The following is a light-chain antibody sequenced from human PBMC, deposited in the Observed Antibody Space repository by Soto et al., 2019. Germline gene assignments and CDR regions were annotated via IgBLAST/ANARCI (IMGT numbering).Light chain of an antibody. CDR3: QQGYSFPRA. CDR2: TSS. V-gene: IGKV1-12*01. J-gene: IGKJ1*01. CDR1: QSIGSW. Sequence: DIQMTQSPSSMSASVGDRVTITCRASQSIGSWLAWYQQTPGKVPNLLIFTSSHLQSGVPSRFSGSGSGTDFTLTISNLQPEDFAIYYCQQGYSFPRAFGQGTTVEIK.